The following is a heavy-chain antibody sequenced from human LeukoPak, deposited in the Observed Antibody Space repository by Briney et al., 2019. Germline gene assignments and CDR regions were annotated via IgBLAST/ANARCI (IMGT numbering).Heavy chain of an antibody. V-gene: IGHV3-23*01. CDR3: AKGIGYSSGWLGY. D-gene: IGHD6-19*01. CDR1: GFTFSSYA. J-gene: IGHJ4*02. Sequence: TGGSLRLSCAASGFTFSSYAMSWVRQAPGKGLEWVSAISGSGGSTYYADSVKGRFTISRDNSKDTLYLQMNSLRAEDTAVYYCAKGIGYSSGWLGYWGQGTLVTVSS. CDR2: ISGSGGST.